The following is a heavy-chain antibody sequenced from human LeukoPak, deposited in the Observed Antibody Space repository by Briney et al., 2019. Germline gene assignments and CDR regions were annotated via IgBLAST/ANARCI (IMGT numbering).Heavy chain of an antibody. Sequence: SETLSLTCAVYGGSFSGYYWSWIRQPPGKGLEWIGEINHSGSTNYNPSLKSRVTISVDTSKNQFSLKLSSVTAADTAVYYCARSAHGYCSGGSCYSKYFQHWGQGTLVTVSS. CDR3: ARSAHGYCSGGSCYSKYFQH. J-gene: IGHJ1*01. D-gene: IGHD2-15*01. CDR2: INHSGST. CDR1: GGSFSGYY. V-gene: IGHV4-34*01.